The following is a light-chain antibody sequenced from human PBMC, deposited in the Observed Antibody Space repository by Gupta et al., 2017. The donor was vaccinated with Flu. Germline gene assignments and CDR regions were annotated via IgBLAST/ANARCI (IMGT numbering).Light chain of an antibody. J-gene: IGLJ3*02. CDR2: AVN. V-gene: IGLV2-14*01. Sequence: QSALTQPASVSGSPGPSITISCTGTSSDVGGYNYVSWYQQHPGKAPKLMIYAVNNRPSGVSNRFSGSKSGNTASLTVSGLQAEDEADYYCSSYTTNNTRVFGGGTKLTVL. CDR3: SSYTTNNTRV. CDR1: SSDVGGYNY.